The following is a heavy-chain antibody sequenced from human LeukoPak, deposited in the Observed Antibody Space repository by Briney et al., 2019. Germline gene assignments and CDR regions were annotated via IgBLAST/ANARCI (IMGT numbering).Heavy chain of an antibody. CDR3: AKDFSALVVPAATYYYYYGMDV. V-gene: IGHV3-30*18. CDR1: GFTFSSYG. Sequence: GGSLRLSCAASGFTFSSYGVHWVRQAPGKGLEWVAVISHDGSSEYYADSVKGRFTISRDNSKNTLYLQMNSLRAEDTAVYYCAKDFSALVVPAATYYYYYGMDVWGQGTTVTVSS. CDR2: ISHDGSSE. J-gene: IGHJ6*02. D-gene: IGHD2-2*01.